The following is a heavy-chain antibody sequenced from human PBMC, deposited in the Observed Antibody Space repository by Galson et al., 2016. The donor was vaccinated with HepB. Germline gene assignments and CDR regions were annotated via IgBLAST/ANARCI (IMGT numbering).Heavy chain of an antibody. CDR1: GGSISSYY. CDR3: ARLHPYCRGGSCYRIGWFDP. CDR2: IYYSGST. Sequence: SETLSLTCTVSGGSISSYYWSWIRQPPGKGLEWIGYIYYSGSTDYNPSLKSRVTISVDTSKNQFSLKLSSVTAADTAVYYCARLHPYCRGGSCYRIGWFDPGGQGTLVTVSS. V-gene: IGHV4-59*01. D-gene: IGHD2-15*01. J-gene: IGHJ5*02.